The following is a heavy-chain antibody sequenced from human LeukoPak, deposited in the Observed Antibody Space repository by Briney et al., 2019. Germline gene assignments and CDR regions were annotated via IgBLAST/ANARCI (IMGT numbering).Heavy chain of an antibody. J-gene: IGHJ5*02. CDR1: GFTFSSYA. CDR3: ARNRYYYGSGNYGVPNWFDP. CDR2: INHSEST. V-gene: IGHV4-34*01. Sequence: LRLSCAASGFTFSSYAMHWVRQPPGKGLEWIGEINHSESTNYNPSLKSRVTISVDTSKNQFSLKLNSVTAADTAVYYCARNRYYYGSGNYGVPNWFDPWGQGTLVTVSS. D-gene: IGHD3-10*01.